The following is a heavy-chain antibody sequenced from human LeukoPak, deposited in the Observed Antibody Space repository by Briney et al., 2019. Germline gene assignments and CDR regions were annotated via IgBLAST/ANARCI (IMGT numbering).Heavy chain of an antibody. CDR3: ARGAEAAGNNWFDP. V-gene: IGHV1-18*01. Sequence: ASVTVSFKCTGYTFTSYGISWVRQARGQGLEWMGWICAYNGKTNYAQKPQGRVTMTTDTSTSTAYMELRSLRSDDTAVYYCARGAEAAGNNWFDPWGQGTLVTVSS. J-gene: IGHJ5*02. CDR1: GYTFTSYG. D-gene: IGHD6-13*01. CDR2: ICAYNGKT.